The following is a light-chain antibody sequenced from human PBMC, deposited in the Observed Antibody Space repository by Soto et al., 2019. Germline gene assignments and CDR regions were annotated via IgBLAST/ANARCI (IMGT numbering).Light chain of an antibody. CDR1: QAIGTD. J-gene: IGKJ4*01. CDR3: LQHNTYPLS. V-gene: IGKV1-17*01. Sequence: DIQMTQSPSSLSASVGGRITITCRATQAIGTDLGWYQQKPGKAPKRLIYAASNLESGVPSRFSGAGSGTEFTLTISSLQPEDFATYYCLQHNTYPLSFGGGTKVEVK. CDR2: AAS.